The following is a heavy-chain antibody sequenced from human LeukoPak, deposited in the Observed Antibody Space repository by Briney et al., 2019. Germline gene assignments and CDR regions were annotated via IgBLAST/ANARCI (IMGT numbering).Heavy chain of an antibody. CDR2: INPNSGGT. CDR3: ARAGRNYYGSGSYYRFDY. V-gene: IGHV1-2*02. Sequence: ASVKVSCKASGYTFTGYYMHWVRQAPGQGLEWMGWINPNSGGTNYAQKFQGRVTMTRDTSISTAYMELSGLRSDDTAVYYCARAGRNYYGSGSYYRFDYWGQGTLVTVSS. J-gene: IGHJ4*02. D-gene: IGHD3-10*01. CDR1: GYTFTGYY.